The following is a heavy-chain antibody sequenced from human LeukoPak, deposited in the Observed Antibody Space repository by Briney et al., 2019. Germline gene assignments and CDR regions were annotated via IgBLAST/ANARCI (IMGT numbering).Heavy chain of an antibody. Sequence: PGGSLRLSCAASGFTFSSYGMHWVRQAPGKGLEWVAYIQYDGSNEHYAHSVKGRFRISRDSSKNIYLQMNSLRAEDTAVYYCAKDRCTNGIGCYYYYMDVWGKGTTVTISS. D-gene: IGHD2-8*01. CDR2: IQYDGSNE. CDR1: GFTFSSYG. J-gene: IGHJ6*03. V-gene: IGHV3-30*02. CDR3: AKDRCTNGIGCYYYYMDV.